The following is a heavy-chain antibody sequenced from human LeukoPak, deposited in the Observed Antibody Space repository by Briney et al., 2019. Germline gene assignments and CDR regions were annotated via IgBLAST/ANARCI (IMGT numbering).Heavy chain of an antibody. CDR2: ISGSGSTI. CDR3: ARGGQMIFGVVIPGYMDV. V-gene: IGHV3-11*04. Sequence: PGGSLRLSCAASGFTFSDYYMSWIRQAPGKGLEWVSCISGSGSTIYYADSVKGRFTISRDNAKNSLYLQMNSLRAEDTAVYYCARGGQMIFGVVIPGYMDVWGKGTTVTVSS. CDR1: GFTFSDYY. D-gene: IGHD3-3*01. J-gene: IGHJ6*03.